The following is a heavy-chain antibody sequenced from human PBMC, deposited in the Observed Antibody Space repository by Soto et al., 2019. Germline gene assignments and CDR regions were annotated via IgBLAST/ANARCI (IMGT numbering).Heavy chain of an antibody. D-gene: IGHD6-13*01. J-gene: IGHJ4*02. CDR1: GFTFTSSA. CDR2: IVVGSGNT. V-gene: IGHV1-58*01. Sequence: QMQLVQSGPEVKKPGTSVKVSCKASGFTFTSSAVQWVRQTRGQRLEWIGWIVVGSGNTNYAQKFQERVTITRDMSSSTAYMELSSLRSEETAVYYCAAIIAAGGGYWGQGTLVTVSS. CDR3: AAIIAAGGGY.